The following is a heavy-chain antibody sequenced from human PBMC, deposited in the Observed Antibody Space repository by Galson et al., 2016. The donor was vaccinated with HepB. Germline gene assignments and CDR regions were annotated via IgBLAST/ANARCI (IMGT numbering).Heavy chain of an antibody. CDR1: GLRFRSYA. Sequence: SLRLSCAVSGLRFRSYAMSWVRQGPGKGLEWVSGISGGGDRDQYADSVKGRFTISRDNSKNTLYLQMNSLRVDDTAVYYCSRLEWALGPWFDYWGQGSLVTVSS. CDR2: ISGGGDRD. D-gene: IGHD1-26*01. J-gene: IGHJ4*02. V-gene: IGHV3-23*01. CDR3: SRLEWALGPWFDY.